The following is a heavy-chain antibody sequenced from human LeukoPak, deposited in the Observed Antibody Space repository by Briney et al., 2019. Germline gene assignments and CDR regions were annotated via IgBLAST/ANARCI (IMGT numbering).Heavy chain of an antibody. CDR1: GFTSSNYG. D-gene: IGHD6-19*01. J-gene: IGHJ4*02. CDR3: TRDAYSTGWNSDY. Sequence: GGSLRLSCTGSGFTSSNYGTSWVRRAPGKGLEGVGCIRSKASGATIEYAASVRGRFSITRDDSKTIAYLQMNSLKTEDTAVYYCTRDAYSTGWNSDYWGQGTLVTVSS. CDR2: IRSKASGATI. V-gene: IGHV3-49*04.